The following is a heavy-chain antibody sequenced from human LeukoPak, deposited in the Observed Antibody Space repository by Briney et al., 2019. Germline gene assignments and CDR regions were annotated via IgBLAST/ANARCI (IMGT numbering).Heavy chain of an antibody. D-gene: IGHD3-9*01. CDR1: GGSINNYY. CDR3: ARDVGTDWYYHHSMDV. Sequence: SSETLSLTCTVSGGSINNYYWSWVRQAAGKGLEWIGRIYSSGSTTYNPSLKSRVTMSLDKSKNQFSLNLNSVTAADTAIYYCARDVGTDWYYHHSMDVWGNGTTVIVSS. V-gene: IGHV4-4*07. CDR2: IYSSGST. J-gene: IGHJ6*03.